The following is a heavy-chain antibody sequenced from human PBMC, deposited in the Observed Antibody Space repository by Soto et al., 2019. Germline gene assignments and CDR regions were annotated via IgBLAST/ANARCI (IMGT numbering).Heavy chain of an antibody. V-gene: IGHV4-34*01. CDR3: ARNRFYYYYGMDI. CDR1: GGSFSGYY. CDR2: INHSGST. Sequence: SETLSLTCAVYGGSFSGYYWSWIRQPPGKGLEWIGEINHSGSTNYNPSLKSRVTISVDTSKNQFSLKLSSVTAADTAVYYCARNRFYYYYGMDIWGQGTTVTVSS. J-gene: IGHJ6*02.